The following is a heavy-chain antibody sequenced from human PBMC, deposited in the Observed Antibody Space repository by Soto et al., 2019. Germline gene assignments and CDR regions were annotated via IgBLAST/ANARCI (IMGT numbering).Heavy chain of an antibody. D-gene: IGHD6-13*01. CDR1: GGSISSYY. V-gene: IGHV4-59*08. Sequence: PSETLSLTCTVSGGSISSYYWSWIRQPPGKGLEWIGYIYYSGSTNYNPSLKSRVTISVDTSKNQFSLKLSSVTAADTAVYYCARQSSSSWYPVVWFDTWGQGTLVTVSS. CDR2: IYYSGST. J-gene: IGHJ5*02. CDR3: ARQSSSSWYPVVWFDT.